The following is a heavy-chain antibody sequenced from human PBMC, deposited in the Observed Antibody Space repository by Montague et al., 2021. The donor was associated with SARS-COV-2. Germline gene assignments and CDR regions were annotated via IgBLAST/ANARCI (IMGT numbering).Heavy chain of an antibody. J-gene: IGHJ3*02. D-gene: IGHD6-19*01. CDR3: ARGSGWMGNAFDI. Sequence: SETLSLTCTVSGGSISSYYWSWIRQPPGKGLEWIGYIYYSGSTNYNPSLKCRVTISVDTSKNQFSLKLSSVTAADTAVYYCARGSGWMGNAFDIWGQGTMVTVSS. CDR1: GGSISSYY. V-gene: IGHV4-59*01. CDR2: IYYSGST.